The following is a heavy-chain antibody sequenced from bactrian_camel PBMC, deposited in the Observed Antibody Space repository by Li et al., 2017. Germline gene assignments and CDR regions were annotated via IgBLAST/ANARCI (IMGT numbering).Heavy chain of an antibody. V-gene: IGHV3S59*01. J-gene: IGHJ4*01. CDR3: ASSGESAGCTVVGGVVSDPVWFND. D-gene: IGHD6*01. Sequence: DVQLVESGGGSVQAGGSLKLSCEASGYTDSSYCMGWFRQVPGNEREGLATVSGPNTLYADSVKGRFTVSRDIAKNTMFLQMNSLKPEDTGMYYCASSGESAGCTVVGGVVSDPVWFNDWGQGTQVTVS. CDR1: GYTDSSYC. CDR2: VSGPNT.